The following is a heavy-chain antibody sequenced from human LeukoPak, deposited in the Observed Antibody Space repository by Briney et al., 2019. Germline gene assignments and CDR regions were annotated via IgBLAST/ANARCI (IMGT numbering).Heavy chain of an antibody. J-gene: IGHJ4*02. CDR2: ISAYNGDT. CDR1: GYTFTSYG. D-gene: IGHD3-22*01. Sequence: ASVTVSFTASGYTFTSYGIGWVRQAPGQGLEWMGWISAYNGDTDYAQKLQGRVTMTTDTSSSTAYMELRNLISDDTAVYYCARDHSPSSGYNYFDYWGQGTLVTVSA. CDR3: ARDHSPSSGYNYFDY. V-gene: IGHV1-18*01.